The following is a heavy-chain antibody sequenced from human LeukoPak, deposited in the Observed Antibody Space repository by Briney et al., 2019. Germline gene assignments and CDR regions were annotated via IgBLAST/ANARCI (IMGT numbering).Heavy chain of an antibody. CDR1: GFTFSSYA. J-gene: IGHJ4*02. CDR3: ARDFAVTTGDY. V-gene: IGHV3-30-3*01. Sequence: GRSLRLSCAASGFTFSSYAMHWVRQAPGKGLEWVAVISYDGSNKYYADSVKGRFTISRDNSKNTLYLQMNSLRAEDTAVYYCARDFAVTTGDYWGQGTQVTVSS. CDR2: ISYDGSNK. D-gene: IGHD4-17*01.